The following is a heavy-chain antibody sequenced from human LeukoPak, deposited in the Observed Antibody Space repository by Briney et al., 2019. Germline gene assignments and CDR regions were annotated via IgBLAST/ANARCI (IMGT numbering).Heavy chain of an antibody. CDR2: ISPYNGNT. CDR1: GYTFTSYF. Sequence: ASVKVSCKASGYTFTSYFISWVRQAPGQGLEWMGWISPYNGNTNSAQKLQGRVTMTIGTSTSTAYMELRSLRSDDTAVYYCARDISKMVRGFIGRWFDPWGQGTLVTVSS. D-gene: IGHD3-10*01. V-gene: IGHV1-18*01. J-gene: IGHJ5*02. CDR3: ARDISKMVRGFIGRWFDP.